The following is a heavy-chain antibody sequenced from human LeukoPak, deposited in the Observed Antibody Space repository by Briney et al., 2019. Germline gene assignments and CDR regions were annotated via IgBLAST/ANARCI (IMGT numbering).Heavy chain of an antibody. Sequence: GVSLRLSCAASGFTFSSYWMHWVRQAPGKGLVWVSRINADGSSTSYADSVKGRFTISRDNAKNTLYLQVDSLRVEDTAVYFCASHRYSGTYMANWGQGTLVTVSS. J-gene: IGHJ4*02. CDR2: INADGSST. CDR1: GFTFSSYW. V-gene: IGHV3-74*01. CDR3: ASHRYSGTYMAN. D-gene: IGHD1-26*01.